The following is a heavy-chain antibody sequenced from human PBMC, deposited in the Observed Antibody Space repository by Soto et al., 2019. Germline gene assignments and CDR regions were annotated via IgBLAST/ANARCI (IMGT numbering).Heavy chain of an antibody. D-gene: IGHD3-22*01. CDR2: IYYSVST. CDR3: SRAFITTMIVVVTLLDY. V-gene: IGHV4-31*03. Sequence: SENLSLTCTVSGGSISSGGSYCSWIRQHPGKGLAWIGYIYYSVSTYYNPSLKSRVTISVDTSKNQFSRKLSSVTAADTAVYYCSRAFITTMIVVVTLLDYRGQGTIVTVSS. J-gene: IGHJ4*02. CDR1: GGSISSGGSY.